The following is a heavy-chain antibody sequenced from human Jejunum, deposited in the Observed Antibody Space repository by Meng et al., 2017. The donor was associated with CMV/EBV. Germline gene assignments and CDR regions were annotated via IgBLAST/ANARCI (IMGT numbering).Heavy chain of an antibody. CDR3: ARGPRCTSCYSGFYYFGMGV. Sequence: ARSWVRQAPRQGLEWMGGIIPISGIAQYSQNLQGRVTITTDESTDTAYMELSSLRSEDTAVYYCARGPRCTSCYSGFYYFGMGVWGQGTTVTVSS. D-gene: IGHD2-2*01. V-gene: IGHV1-69*05. J-gene: IGHJ6*02. CDR1: A. CDR2: IIPISGIA.